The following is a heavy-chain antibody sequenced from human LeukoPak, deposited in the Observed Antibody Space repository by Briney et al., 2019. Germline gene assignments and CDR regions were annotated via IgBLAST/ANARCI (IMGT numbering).Heavy chain of an antibody. D-gene: IGHD3-3*01. J-gene: IGHJ4*02. CDR2: IYYSGST. V-gene: IGHV4-59*12. CDR1: GGSISSYY. Sequence: SETLSLTCTVSGGSISSYYWSWIRQPPGKGLEWIGYIYYSGSTNYNPSLKSRVTISVDTSKNQFSLKLSSVTAADTAVYYCARGERITIFGVVIRPRYYFDYWGQGTLVTVSS. CDR3: ARGERITIFGVVIRPRYYFDY.